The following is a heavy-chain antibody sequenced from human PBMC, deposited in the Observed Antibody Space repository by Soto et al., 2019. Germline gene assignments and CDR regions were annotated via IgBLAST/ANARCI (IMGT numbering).Heavy chain of an antibody. D-gene: IGHD2-2*01. V-gene: IGHV4-59*08. CDR1: SGSFSSYY. J-gene: IGHJ6*03. CDR2: IYYSGST. CDR3: AGRDCSGTNCYYLDYYYMDV. Sequence: QVQLQESGPGLVRPSETLSLTCTVSSGSFSSYYWTWIRQSPGKGLEWIGYIYYSGSTDYNPSLRGRLAISIDTSKNQFSLRLNSMTAADTAVYYCAGRDCSGTNCYYLDYYYMDVWGKGTTVTVSS.